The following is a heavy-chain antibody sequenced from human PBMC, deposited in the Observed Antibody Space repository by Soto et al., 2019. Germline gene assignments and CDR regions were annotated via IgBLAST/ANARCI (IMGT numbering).Heavy chain of an antibody. CDR3: ARDRDDYGSGNYYNRIDF. V-gene: IGHV1-69*01. Sequence: QVQLVQSGAEVKKPGSSVKVSCKASGGIFSTYAISWLRQAPGQGLEWMGGIIPLFGTPNYAQRSQGSVTITADESTSTAYMEVSRLRSEDTAVYYCARDRDDYGSGNYYNRIDFWGQGTLVTVSS. CDR2: IIPLFGTP. D-gene: IGHD3-10*01. J-gene: IGHJ4*02. CDR1: GGIFSTYA.